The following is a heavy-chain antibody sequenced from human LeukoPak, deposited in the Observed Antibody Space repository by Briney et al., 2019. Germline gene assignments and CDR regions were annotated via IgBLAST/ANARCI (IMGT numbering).Heavy chain of an antibody. CDR3: ARGRQGAKTRYFDL. Sequence: GGSLRLSCAASGIIFSNYAMHWVRQGPGKGLECISTISSDGGSTYYANSVKGRFTISRDNSKNTLYLQMGSLRAEDMAVYYCARGRQGAKTRYFDLWGPGTRVTVSS. D-gene: IGHD1-26*01. V-gene: IGHV3-64*01. CDR1: GIIFSNYA. J-gene: IGHJ2*01. CDR2: ISSDGGST.